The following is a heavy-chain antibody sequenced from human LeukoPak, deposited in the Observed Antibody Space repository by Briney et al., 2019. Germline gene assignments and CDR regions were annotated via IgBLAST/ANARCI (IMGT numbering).Heavy chain of an antibody. D-gene: IGHD3-9*01. CDR3: AKVAFLTGRSQLTYYFDY. CDR2: IRYDGSNK. CDR1: GFTFSSYG. Sequence: GGSLRLSCAASGFTFSSYGMHWVRQAPGKGLEWVAFIRYDGSNKYYADSVKGRFTISRDNSKNTLYLQMNSLRAEDTAVYYCAKVAFLTGRSQLTYYFDYWGQGTLVTVSS. V-gene: IGHV3-30*02. J-gene: IGHJ4*02.